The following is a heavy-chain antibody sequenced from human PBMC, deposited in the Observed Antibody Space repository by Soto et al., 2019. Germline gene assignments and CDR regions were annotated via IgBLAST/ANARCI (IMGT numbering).Heavy chain of an antibody. CDR1: GGTFSSYA. CDR3: ARELAMVVTVWFDP. CDR2: IIPIFGTA. J-gene: IGHJ5*02. Sequence: QVQLVQSGAEVKKPGSSVKVSCKASGGTFSSYAISWVRQAPGQGLEWMGRIIPIFGTANSAQKFPGGVTPSADKTTSTAYIEQSSLRSEDTAVYYCARELAMVVTVWFDPWGKGTLVTVSS. V-gene: IGHV1-69*14. D-gene: IGHD2-15*01.